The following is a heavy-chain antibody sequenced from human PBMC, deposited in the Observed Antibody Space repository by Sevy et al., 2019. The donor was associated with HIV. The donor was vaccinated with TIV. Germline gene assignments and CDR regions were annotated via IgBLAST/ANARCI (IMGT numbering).Heavy chain of an antibody. CDR3: ARVSSIYYDRGYFYAIDV. J-gene: IGHJ6*02. Sequence: GGSLRLSCAASRFTFNSYWMTWVRQAPGKGLEWVANINQDGGEKYHLDSVKGRFTISRDNAKNSLFLQMNSLRAEDSAVYFCARVSSIYYDRGYFYAIDVWGQGTTVTVSS. V-gene: IGHV3-7*01. CDR1: RFTFNSYW. D-gene: IGHD3-22*01. CDR2: INQDGGEK.